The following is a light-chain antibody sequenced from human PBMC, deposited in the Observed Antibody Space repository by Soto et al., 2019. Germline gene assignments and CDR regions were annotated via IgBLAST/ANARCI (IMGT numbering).Light chain of an antibody. CDR1: QNINSY. CDR3: QQSYSTPRT. V-gene: IGKV1-39*01. J-gene: IGKJ1*01. Sequence: DIQMTQSPSSLPASVGDRVTITCRASQNINSYLNWYQQKPGKAPRLLIYAASSLQSGVPSRFRGSGAGTDFTLTISSLQPEDFATYYCQQSYSTPRTFGQGTKVEFK. CDR2: AAS.